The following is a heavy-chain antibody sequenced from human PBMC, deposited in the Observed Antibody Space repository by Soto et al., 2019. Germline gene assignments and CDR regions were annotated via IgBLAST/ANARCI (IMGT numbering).Heavy chain of an antibody. CDR3: ARDFRYYDSSGYPGY. V-gene: IGHV3-33*01. CDR2: IWYDGSNK. Sequence: GGSLRLSCAASGFTFSSYGMHWVRQAPGKGLEWVAVIWYDGSNKYYADSVKGRFTISRDNSKNTLYLQMNSLRAEDTAVYYCARDFRYYDSSGYPGYWGQGTLVTVSS. J-gene: IGHJ4*02. D-gene: IGHD3-22*01. CDR1: GFTFSSYG.